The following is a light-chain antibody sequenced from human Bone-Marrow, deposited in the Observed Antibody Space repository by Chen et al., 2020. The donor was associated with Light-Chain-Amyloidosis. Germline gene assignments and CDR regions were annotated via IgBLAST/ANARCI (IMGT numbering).Light chain of an antibody. CDR3: QSADSSGTYEVI. CDR1: DLPTKY. J-gene: IGLJ2*01. Sequence: SYELTQPPSVSVSPGQTARITCSGDDLPTKYAYWYQQKPGQAPVLVIHRDTERPSGNSERFSGSSSGTTATLTISGVQAEDEGDYHCQSADSSGTYEVIFGGGTKLTVL. V-gene: IGLV3-25*03. CDR2: RDT.